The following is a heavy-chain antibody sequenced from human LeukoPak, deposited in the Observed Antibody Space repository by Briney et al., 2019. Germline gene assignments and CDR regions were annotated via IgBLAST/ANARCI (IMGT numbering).Heavy chain of an antibody. D-gene: IGHD3-10*01. CDR1: GGSISSGGYH. CDR2: IYYSGST. CDR3: ARFLNSYYYGSGSRFDP. J-gene: IGHJ5*02. Sequence: SQTLSLTCTVSGGSISSGGYHWSWIRQHPGKGLEWIGYIYYSGSTYYNPSLKSRVTISVDTSKNQFSLKLSSVTAADTAVYYCARFLNSYYYGSGSRFDPWGQGTLVPVSS. V-gene: IGHV4-31*03.